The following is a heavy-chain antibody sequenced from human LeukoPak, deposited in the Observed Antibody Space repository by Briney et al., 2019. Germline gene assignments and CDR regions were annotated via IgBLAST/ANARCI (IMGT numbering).Heavy chain of an antibody. D-gene: IGHD6-19*01. V-gene: IGHV5-51*01. Sequence: GESLNISCKASGYSFTSYWIGWLRQMPGKGREWMGIIYPVDSDTRYTPFFQGQVTLSHDKSISTAYLEWSSMKASDTAMYYCARGYSSGWDFDYWGQGTLVTVSS. J-gene: IGHJ4*02. CDR1: GYSFTSYW. CDR2: IYPVDSDT. CDR3: ARGYSSGWDFDY.